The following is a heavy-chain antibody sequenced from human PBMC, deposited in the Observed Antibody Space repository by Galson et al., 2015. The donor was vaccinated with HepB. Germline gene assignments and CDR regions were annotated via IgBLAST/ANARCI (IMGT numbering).Heavy chain of an antibody. CDR1: GGSITTSHW. CDR3: ARVGGAYYYDISGALLDF. V-gene: IGHV4-4*02. J-gene: IGHJ4*02. Sequence: SETLSLTCAVSGGSITTSHWWTRVRQPPGKGLEWIGEIYHSGSTNYNPSLMSRVIISVDKSKNQFSLRLSSVTAADTAVYFCARVGGAYYYDISGALLDFWGQGTLVSVSA. CDR2: IYHSGST. D-gene: IGHD3-22*01.